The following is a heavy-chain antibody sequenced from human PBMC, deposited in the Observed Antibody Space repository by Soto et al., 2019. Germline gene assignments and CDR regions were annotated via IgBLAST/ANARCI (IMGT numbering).Heavy chain of an antibody. CDR1: GSTFTGYY. D-gene: IGHD3-10*01. Sequence: GASLKVSCNSAGSTFTGYYMQCVRHTPGQGLEWMGWINPNSGGTNYAQKFQGWVTMTRDTSISTAYMELSRLRSDDTAVYYCARDRYYYGSGSGVGFEYWGQGTLVTVSS. CDR2: INPNSGGT. CDR3: ARDRYYYGSGSGVGFEY. J-gene: IGHJ4*02. V-gene: IGHV1-2*04.